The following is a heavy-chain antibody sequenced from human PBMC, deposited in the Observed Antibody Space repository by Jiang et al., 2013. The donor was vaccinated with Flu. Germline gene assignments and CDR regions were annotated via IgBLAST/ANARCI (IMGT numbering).Heavy chain of an antibody. J-gene: IGHJ6*02. D-gene: IGHD6-13*01. Sequence: SGYTFTSYAMNWVRQAPGQGLEWMGWINTNTGNPTYAQGFTERFVFSLDTSVSTAYLQISSLKAEDTAVYYCARDYSSSWSDYYYGMDVWGQGTTVTVSS. CDR1: GYTFTSYA. CDR2: INTNTGNP. CDR3: ARDYSSSWSDYYYGMDV. V-gene: IGHV7-4-1*02.